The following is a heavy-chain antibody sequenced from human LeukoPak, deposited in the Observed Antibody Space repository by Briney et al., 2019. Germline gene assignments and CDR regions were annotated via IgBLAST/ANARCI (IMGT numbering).Heavy chain of an antibody. V-gene: IGHV4-39*01. CDR3: ARAVGTTFLPHNWFDP. Sequence: PSETLSLTCTVSGGSISSSSYYWGWIRQPPGKGLEWIGSIYYSGSTYYNPSLKSRVTISVDTSKNQFSLKLSSVTAADTAVYYCARAVGTTFLPHNWFDPWGQGTLVTVSS. CDR1: GGSISSSSYY. D-gene: IGHD1-1*01. J-gene: IGHJ5*02. CDR2: IYYSGST.